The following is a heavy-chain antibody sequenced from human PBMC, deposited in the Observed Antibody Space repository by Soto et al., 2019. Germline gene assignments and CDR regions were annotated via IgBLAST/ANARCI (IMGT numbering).Heavy chain of an antibody. Sequence: SETLSLTCTVSGGSISSGGYYWSWIRQHPGKGLEWIGYIYYSGSTYYNPSLKSRVTISVDTSKNQFSLKLSSVTAADTAVYYCATYYCSSTSCYPNDAFDIWGQGTMVTVSS. CDR2: IYYSGST. CDR1: GGSISSGGYY. CDR3: ATYYCSSTSCYPNDAFDI. J-gene: IGHJ3*02. V-gene: IGHV4-31*03. D-gene: IGHD2-2*01.